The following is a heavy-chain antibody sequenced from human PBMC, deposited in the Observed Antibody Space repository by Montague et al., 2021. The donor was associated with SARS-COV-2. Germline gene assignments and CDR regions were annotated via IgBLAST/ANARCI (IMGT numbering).Heavy chain of an antibody. CDR2: IYYSGST. D-gene: IGHD5-24*01. Sequence: SETLSLTCTVSGGSISSYYWSWIRQPPGKGLEWIGYIYYSGSTNYNPSLKSPVTISVDTSKNQSSLKLSSVTAADTAVHYCARGDVEMATIKSGGPFYHFDYWGQGTLVTVSS. V-gene: IGHV4-59*13. CDR1: GGSISSYY. CDR3: ARGDVEMATIKSGGPFYHFDY. J-gene: IGHJ4*02.